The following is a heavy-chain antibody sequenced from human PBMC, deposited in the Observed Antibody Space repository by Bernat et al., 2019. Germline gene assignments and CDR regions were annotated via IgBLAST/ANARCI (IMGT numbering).Heavy chain of an antibody. CDR2: IYSGGAT. D-gene: IGHD7-27*01. CDR1: GFNLSNNY. CDR3: ATNSPFDP. Sequence: EVQVVEYGGGLVQPGGSLRLSCEASGFNLSNNYMSWVRQAPGKGLEWVSIIYSGGATSYADSVKDRFTISRDSWKNTVYLQMNSLRAEDTAVYYCATNSPFDPWGQGTLVTVSS. V-gene: IGHV3-66*01. J-gene: IGHJ5*02.